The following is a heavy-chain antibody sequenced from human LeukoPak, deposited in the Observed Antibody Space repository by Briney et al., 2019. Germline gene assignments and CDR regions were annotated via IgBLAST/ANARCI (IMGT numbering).Heavy chain of an antibody. J-gene: IGHJ6*03. V-gene: IGHV3-7*01. CDR1: GFTFSSYW. Sequence: GGSLRLSCAAFGFTFSSYWMSWVRQAPGKGLEWVANIKQDGSEKYYVDSVKGRFTISRDNAKNSLYLQMNSLRAEDQAVYYCARVYSDSRFLEWLSARTFYYYYYYMDVWGKGTTVTVSS. D-gene: IGHD3-3*01. CDR2: IKQDGSEK. CDR3: ARVYSDSRFLEWLSARTFYYYYYYMDV.